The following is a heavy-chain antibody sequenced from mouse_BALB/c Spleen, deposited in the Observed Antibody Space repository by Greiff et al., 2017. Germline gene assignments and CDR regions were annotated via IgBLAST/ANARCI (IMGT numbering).Heavy chain of an antibody. CDR3: ARGGSTMIFELYAMDY. D-gene: IGHD2-4*01. Sequence: QVQLQQSGAELARPGASVKMSCKASGYTFTSYTMHWVKQRPGQGLEWIGYINPSSGYTNYSQKFKDKATLTADKSSSTAYMQLSSLTSEDSAVYYCARGGSTMIFELYAMDYWGQGTSVTVSS. CDR1: GYTFTSYT. J-gene: IGHJ4*01. V-gene: IGHV1-4*01. CDR2: INPSSGYT.